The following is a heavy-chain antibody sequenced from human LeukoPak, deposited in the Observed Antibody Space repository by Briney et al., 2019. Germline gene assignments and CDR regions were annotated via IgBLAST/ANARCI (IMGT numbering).Heavy chain of an antibody. Sequence: GASVKVSCKASGGTFSSYAISWVRQAPGQGLEWMGRIIPILGIANYAQKFQGRVTITADKSTSTAYMELSSLRSEDTAVYYCARGPMVRGVIIDFDYWGQGTPVTVSS. CDR1: GGTFSSYA. D-gene: IGHD3-10*01. V-gene: IGHV1-69*04. CDR3: ARGPMVRGVIIDFDY. CDR2: IIPILGIA. J-gene: IGHJ4*02.